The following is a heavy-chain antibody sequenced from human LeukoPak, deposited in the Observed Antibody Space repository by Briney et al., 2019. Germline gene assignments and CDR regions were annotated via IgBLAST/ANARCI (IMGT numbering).Heavy chain of an antibody. J-gene: IGHJ3*02. CDR2: ISAYSANT. Sequence: ASVKVSCKASGYTFSSYGVTWVRQAPGQGLEWMGWISAYSANTHYAQQFQGRVTMTTDTSTNTDYMELRSLRSDDTAVYYCARDIHDYIWGSYRYQSDAFDIWGQGTMVTVSS. CDR3: ARDIHDYIWGSYRYQSDAFDI. D-gene: IGHD3-16*02. CDR1: GYTFSSYG. V-gene: IGHV1-18*01.